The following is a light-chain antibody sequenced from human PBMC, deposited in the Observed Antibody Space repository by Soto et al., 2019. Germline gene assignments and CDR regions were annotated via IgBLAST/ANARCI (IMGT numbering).Light chain of an antibody. CDR3: QSSDSSLSGSVV. Sequence: QSVLTQPPSVSGAPGQRVTISCAGSTYNIGAGYDVNWYQQFPGTAPKLLIYDDPNRPSGVPDRFSGSKSATSASLAITGLQAEDEANYYCQSSDSSLSGSVVFGGGTKLTVL. CDR2: DDP. J-gene: IGLJ2*01. CDR1: TYNIGAGYD. V-gene: IGLV1-40*01.